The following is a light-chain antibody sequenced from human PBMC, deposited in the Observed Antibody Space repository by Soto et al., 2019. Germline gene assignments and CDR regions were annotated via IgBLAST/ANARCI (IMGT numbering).Light chain of an antibody. Sequence: EIVLTQSPGTLSLSPGERATLFCRASQSVSSSYLAWYQQKGGQAPRLLVYGASSRATGIPDRFSGSGSGTDFTLTISRLEPEDFAVYYCQQYGSSPWTFGQGTKVEIK. CDR2: GAS. CDR3: QQYGSSPWT. V-gene: IGKV3-20*01. J-gene: IGKJ1*01. CDR1: QSVSSSY.